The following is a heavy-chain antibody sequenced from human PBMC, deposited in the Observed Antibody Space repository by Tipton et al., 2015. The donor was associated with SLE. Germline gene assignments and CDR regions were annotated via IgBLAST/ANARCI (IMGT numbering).Heavy chain of an antibody. CDR3: ASLKVYYDFWSGYYGQFDY. V-gene: IGHV4-39*01. J-gene: IGHJ4*02. Sequence: TLSPTCTVSGGSISSSSYYWGWIRQPPGKGLEWIGSIYYSGSTYYNPSLKSRVTISVDTSKNQFSLKLTSVTAADTAVYYCASLKVYYDFWSGYYGQFDYWGQGTLIAVSS. D-gene: IGHD3-3*01. CDR1: GGSISSSSYY. CDR2: IYYSGST.